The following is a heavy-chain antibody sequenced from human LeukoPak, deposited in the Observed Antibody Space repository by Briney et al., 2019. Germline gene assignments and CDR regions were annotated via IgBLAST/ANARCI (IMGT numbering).Heavy chain of an antibody. J-gene: IGHJ4*02. CDR1: GFTFSRYW. CDR2: MNQDGSEI. Sequence: GGFLRLSCVGSGFTFSRYWLNWVRQAPGKGLEWVANMNQDGSEIYYLDSVKGRFTISRDNAKNSVYLQMNGLKAEDTAVYHCARDQAPYCGGDCYSLEVDYWGQGTLVTVSS. D-gene: IGHD2-21*02. CDR3: ARDQAPYCGGDCYSLEVDY. V-gene: IGHV3-7*01.